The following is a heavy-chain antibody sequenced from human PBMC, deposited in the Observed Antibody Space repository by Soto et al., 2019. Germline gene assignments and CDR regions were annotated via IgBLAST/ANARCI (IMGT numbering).Heavy chain of an antibody. D-gene: IGHD2-21*02. V-gene: IGHV1-3*01. J-gene: IGHJ4*02. Sequence: ASVKVSCKASGYTFTRYAMHWVRQAPGQRPEWMGWINPGNGDTKYSEKLQGRVTFTMDTSATTIYMELSSLRSEDTALYYCARNSYISGDDDSYYFDYWGQGTPVTVSS. CDR3: ARNSYISGDDDSYYFDY. CDR1: GYTFTRYA. CDR2: INPGNGDT.